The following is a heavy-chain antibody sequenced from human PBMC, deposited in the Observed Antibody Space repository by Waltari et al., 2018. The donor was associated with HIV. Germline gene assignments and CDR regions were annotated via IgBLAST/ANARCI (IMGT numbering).Heavy chain of an antibody. J-gene: IGHJ4*02. CDR3: AREGRITGHDY. CDR2: IYTSGST. CDR1: GGSISSYY. V-gene: IGHV4-4*07. Sequence: QVQLQESGPGLVKPSETLSLTCTVSGGSISSYYWSWIRQPAGKGLEWIGRIYTSGSTNYNPPRKSGVTMSVDPSKNQFSLKLSSVTAADTAVYYCAREGRITGHDYWGQGTLVTVSS. D-gene: IGHD1-20*01.